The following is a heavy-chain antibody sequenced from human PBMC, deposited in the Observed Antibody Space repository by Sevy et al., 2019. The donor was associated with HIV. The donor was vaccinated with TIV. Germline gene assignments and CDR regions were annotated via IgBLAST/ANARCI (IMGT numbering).Heavy chain of an antibody. CDR3: AGDFWSNEDGMDV. CDR2: IKSKTDGGTT. CDR1: GFTFSNAW. D-gene: IGHD3-3*01. J-gene: IGHJ6*02. V-gene: IGHV3-15*01. Sequence: GGSLRLSCAASGFTFSNAWMSWVRQAPGKGLEWVGRIKSKTDGGTTDYAAPVKGRFTISRDDSKNTLYLQMNSLRAEDTAVYYCAGDFWSNEDGMDVWGQGTTVTVSS.